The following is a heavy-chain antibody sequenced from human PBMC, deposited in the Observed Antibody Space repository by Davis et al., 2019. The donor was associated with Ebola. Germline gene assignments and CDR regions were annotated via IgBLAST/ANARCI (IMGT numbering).Heavy chain of an antibody. CDR3: AKDNPPYYDFWSGYFDY. CDR2: ISGSGGST. J-gene: IGHJ4*02. V-gene: IGHV3-23*01. CDR1: GFTFSSYA. D-gene: IGHD3-3*01. Sequence: GGSLRLSCAASGFTFSSYAMSWVRQAPGKGLEWVSAISGSGGSTYYADSVKGRFTISRDNSKNTLYLQMNSLRVEDTAVYYCAKDNPPYYDFWSGYFDYWGQGTLVTVSS.